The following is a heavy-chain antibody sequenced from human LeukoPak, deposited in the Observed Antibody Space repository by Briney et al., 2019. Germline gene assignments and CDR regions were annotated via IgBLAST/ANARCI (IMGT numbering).Heavy chain of an antibody. CDR1: GFTFTSSA. Sequence: GASVKVSCKASGFTFTSSAMQWVRQARGQRLEWIGWIVVGSGNTNYAQKFQGRVTMTRDTSTSTVYMELSSLRSENTAVYYCARGVPYNWNYRAGYYYMDVWGKGTTVTVSS. D-gene: IGHD1-7*01. CDR3: ARGVPYNWNYRAGYYYMDV. CDR2: IVVGSGNT. J-gene: IGHJ6*03. V-gene: IGHV1-58*02.